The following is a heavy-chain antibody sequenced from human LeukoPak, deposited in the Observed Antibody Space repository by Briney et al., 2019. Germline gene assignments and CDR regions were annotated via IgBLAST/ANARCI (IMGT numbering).Heavy chain of an antibody. V-gene: IGHV3-64*01. CDR3: ARGPIYDILFSTFDY. J-gene: IGHJ4*02. CDR1: GFTFSSYA. Sequence: PGGSLRLSCAASGFTFSSYAMHWVRQAPGKGLEYVSAISSNGGSTYYANSVKGRFTISRDNSKNTLYLQMGSLRAEDMAVYYCARGPIYDILFSTFDYWGQGTLVTVSS. D-gene: IGHD3-9*01. CDR2: ISSNGGST.